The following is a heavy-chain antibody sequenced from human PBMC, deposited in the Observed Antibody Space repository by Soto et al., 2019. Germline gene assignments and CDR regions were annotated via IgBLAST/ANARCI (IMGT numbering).Heavy chain of an antibody. CDR2: ISSSGGNT. J-gene: IGHJ6*01. D-gene: IGHD6-13*01. Sequence: EEHLLESGGGLVQPGGSLRLSCAASGFTFSDYAMTWVRQAPGKGLEWVSGISSSGGNTYYADSVKGRFTITRDNSKNTLSQQMDSLRAEDTAVYYCAKNGASSKTWYMWYYALDVW. CDR3: AKNGASSKTWYMWYYALDV. V-gene: IGHV3-23*01. CDR1: GFTFSDYA.